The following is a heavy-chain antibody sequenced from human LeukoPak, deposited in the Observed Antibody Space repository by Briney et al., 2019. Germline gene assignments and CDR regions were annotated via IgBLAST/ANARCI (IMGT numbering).Heavy chain of an antibody. Sequence: GGFLRLSCAASGFTFSSYSMNWVRQAPGKGLEWVSYISSSSSTIYYADSVKGRFTISRDNAKNSLYLQMNSLRAEDTAVYYCAREGRLAGADYWGQGTLVSVSS. CDR2: ISSSSSTI. J-gene: IGHJ4*02. D-gene: IGHD6-13*01. CDR1: GFTFSSYS. CDR3: AREGRLAGADY. V-gene: IGHV3-48*04.